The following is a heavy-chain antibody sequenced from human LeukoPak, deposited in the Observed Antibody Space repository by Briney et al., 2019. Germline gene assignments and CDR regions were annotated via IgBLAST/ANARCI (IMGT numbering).Heavy chain of an antibody. CDR1: GGSISSSGYY. CDR2: IYYSGST. D-gene: IGHD2-15*01. Sequence: SETLSLTCTVSGGSISSSGYYWGWIRQPPGKGLEWIGSIYYSGSTYYNPSLKRRVTISVDTSKNQFSLKLSSVTAADTAVYYCARAGNQYCSGGSCYPIWGQGTMVTVSS. J-gene: IGHJ3*02. CDR3: ARAGNQYCSGGSCYPI. V-gene: IGHV4-39*07.